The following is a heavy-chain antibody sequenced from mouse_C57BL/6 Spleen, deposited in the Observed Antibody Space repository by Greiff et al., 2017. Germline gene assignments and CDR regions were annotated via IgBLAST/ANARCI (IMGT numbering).Heavy chain of an antibody. V-gene: IGHV5-17*01. CDR1: GFTFSDYG. Sequence: EVQRVESGGGLVKPGGSLKLSCAASGFTFSDYGMHWVRQAPEKGLEWVAYISSGSSTIYYADTVKGRFTISRDNAKNTLFLQRTSLRSEDTAMYYCARGYYGPYYAMDYWGQGTSVTVSS. CDR3: ARGYYGPYYAMDY. CDR2: ISSGSSTI. J-gene: IGHJ4*01. D-gene: IGHD1-2*01.